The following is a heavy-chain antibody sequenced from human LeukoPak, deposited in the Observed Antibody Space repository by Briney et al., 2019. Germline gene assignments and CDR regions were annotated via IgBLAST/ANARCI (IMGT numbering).Heavy chain of an antibody. CDR2: ISVSGDGT. D-gene: IGHD3-9*01. CDR1: GFTFSSYA. Sequence: GGSLRLSCAASGFTFSSYAMSWVRQAPGKGLEWVSAISVSGDGTYYADSVKGRFTISRDNSKNTLFLQMNSLRAEDTAVYYCAKALRYLDWSSDYWAQGTLVTVSS. CDR3: AKALRYLDWSSDY. V-gene: IGHV3-23*01. J-gene: IGHJ4*02.